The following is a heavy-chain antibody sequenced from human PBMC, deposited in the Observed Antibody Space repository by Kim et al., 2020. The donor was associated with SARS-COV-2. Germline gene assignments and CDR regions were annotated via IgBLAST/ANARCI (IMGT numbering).Heavy chain of an antibody. D-gene: IGHD2-8*01. J-gene: IGHJ4*02. CDR1: GGSISSNNLY. Sequence: SETLSLTCNVSGGSISSNNLYWGWIRQPPGKGLQWIGNIYYSGSTYYNPSLKSRVTISVDTSKNQFSLKLTSVTAADTAVYYCARRHNVEGIDYWGQGTLLTVSS. CDR2: IYYSGST. V-gene: IGHV4-39*01. CDR3: ARRHNVEGIDY.